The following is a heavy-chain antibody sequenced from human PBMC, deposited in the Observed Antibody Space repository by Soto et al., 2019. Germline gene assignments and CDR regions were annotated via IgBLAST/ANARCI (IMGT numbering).Heavy chain of an antibody. CDR3: AKQKTTVTRYDAFDI. CDR2: ISGSGGST. V-gene: IGHV3-23*01. Sequence: EVQLLGSGGGLVQPGGSLRLSCAASGFTFSSYAMSWVRQAPGKGLGWVSAISGSGGSTYFADSVKGRFTISRDNSKNTLYLQMNSLRAEDTAIYYCAKQKTTVTRYDAFDIWGQGTMVTVSS. J-gene: IGHJ3*02. CDR1: GFTFSSYA. D-gene: IGHD4-17*01.